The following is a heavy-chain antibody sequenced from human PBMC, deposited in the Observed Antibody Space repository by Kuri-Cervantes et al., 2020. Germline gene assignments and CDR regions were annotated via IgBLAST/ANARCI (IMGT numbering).Heavy chain of an antibody. D-gene: IGHD3-10*01. J-gene: IGHJ4*02. CDR2: ISSSSSYI. CDR3: ARVDLPALVRGKIDY. CDR1: GFTFSSYA. V-gene: IGHV3-21*01. Sequence: GGSLRLSCTASGFTFSSYAMHWVRQAPGKGLEWVSSISSSSSYIYYADSVKGRFTISRDNAKNSLYLQMNSLRAEDTAVYYCARVDLPALVRGKIDYWGQGTLVTVSS.